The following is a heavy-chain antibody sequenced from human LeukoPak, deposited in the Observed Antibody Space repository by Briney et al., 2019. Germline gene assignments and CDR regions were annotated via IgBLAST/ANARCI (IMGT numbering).Heavy chain of an antibody. Sequence: GASVKVSCKASGYTFTSYDINWVRQATGLGLEWMGWMNPNSGNTGYAQKFQGRVTMTRNTSISTAYMELSSLRSEDTAVYYCARHPSPQQLVLLGAFDIWGQGTMVTVSS. D-gene: IGHD6-13*01. CDR2: MNPNSGNT. V-gene: IGHV1-8*01. CDR1: GYTFTSYD. CDR3: ARHPSPQQLVLLGAFDI. J-gene: IGHJ3*02.